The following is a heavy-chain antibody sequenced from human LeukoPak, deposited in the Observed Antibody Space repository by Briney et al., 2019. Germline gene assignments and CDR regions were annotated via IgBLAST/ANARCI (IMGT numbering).Heavy chain of an antibody. CDR3: ARVWEPWIQLWYPRTGFDY. CDR2: IYHSGST. J-gene: IGHJ4*02. V-gene: IGHV4-38-2*02. CDR1: GYSISSGYY. D-gene: IGHD5-18*01. Sequence: SETLSLTCTVSGYSISSGYYWGWIRQPPGKGLEWIGSIYHSGSTYYNPSLKSRVTISVDTSKNQFSLKLSSVTAADTAVYYCARVWEPWIQLWYPRTGFDYWGQGTLVTVSS.